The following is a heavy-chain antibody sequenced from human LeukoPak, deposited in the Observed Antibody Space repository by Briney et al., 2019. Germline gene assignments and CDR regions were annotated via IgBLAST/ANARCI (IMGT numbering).Heavy chain of an antibody. D-gene: IGHD6-19*01. CDR2: ISSSSRYR. Sequence: GGSLRLSCAASGFTFSSYSMNWVRQAPGKGLEWVSSISSSSRYRYYADSVKGRFTISRDNAKNSLYLQMNSLRADDTAVYYCAREDSSGLDYWGQGTLVTVSS. CDR1: GFTFSSYS. CDR3: AREDSSGLDY. J-gene: IGHJ4*02. V-gene: IGHV3-21*01.